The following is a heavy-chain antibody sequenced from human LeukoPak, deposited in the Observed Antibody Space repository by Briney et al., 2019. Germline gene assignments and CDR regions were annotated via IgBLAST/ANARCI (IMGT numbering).Heavy chain of an antibody. CDR3: ARAKSGIVGELDAFDI. V-gene: IGHV3-20*04. D-gene: IGHD1-26*01. CDR2: INWNGGST. CDR1: GFSFSNYG. J-gene: IGHJ3*02. Sequence: PGGSLRLSCAASGFSFSNYGMNWVRQAPGKGLEWVSGINWNGGSTGYADSVKGRFTISRDNAKNSLYLQMNSLRAEDTALYYCARAKSGIVGELDAFDIWGQGTMVTVSS.